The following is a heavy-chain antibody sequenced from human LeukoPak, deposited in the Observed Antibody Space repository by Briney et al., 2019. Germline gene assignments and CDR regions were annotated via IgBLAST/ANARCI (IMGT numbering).Heavy chain of an antibody. J-gene: IGHJ3*01. D-gene: IGHD3-22*01. CDR1: GYTFTSHG. Sequence: GASVKVSCKTSGYTFTSHGISWVRQAPGQGREYMGWFSGYNDDTNYAQRFQGRLTMTKDTSTSTAYMELRSLTSDDTAVYYCAKDSFTTIVVVTNDFWGQGTMVIVSS. CDR3: AKDSFTTIVVVTNDF. CDR2: FSGYNDDT. V-gene: IGHV1-18*01.